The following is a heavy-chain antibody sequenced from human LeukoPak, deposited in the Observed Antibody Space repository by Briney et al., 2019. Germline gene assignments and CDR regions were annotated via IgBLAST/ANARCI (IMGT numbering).Heavy chain of an antibody. Sequence: SETLSLTCAVYGGSCSGYYWSWIRQPPGKGLEWIGEINHSGSTNYNPSLKSRVTISVDTSKNQFSLKLSSVTAADTAVYYCARGEVWQLVYFDYWGQGTLVTVSS. D-gene: IGHD6-6*01. CDR2: INHSGST. J-gene: IGHJ4*02. CDR1: GGSCSGYY. V-gene: IGHV4-34*01. CDR3: ARGEVWQLVYFDY.